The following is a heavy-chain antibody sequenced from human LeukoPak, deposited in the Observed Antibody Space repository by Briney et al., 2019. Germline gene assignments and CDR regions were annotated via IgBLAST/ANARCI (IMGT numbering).Heavy chain of an antibody. J-gene: IGHJ4*02. CDR2: ISYDGSNK. V-gene: IGHV3-30*03. CDR1: GFTFSSYG. Sequence: GRSLRLSCAASGFTFSSYGMHWVRHAPGKGLEWVAVISYDGSNKYYADSVKGRFTISRDNSRNTLYLQMNSLRAEDTAVYYCARDAYSGSYCFDYWGQGTLVTVSS. D-gene: IGHD1-26*01. CDR3: ARDAYSGSYCFDY.